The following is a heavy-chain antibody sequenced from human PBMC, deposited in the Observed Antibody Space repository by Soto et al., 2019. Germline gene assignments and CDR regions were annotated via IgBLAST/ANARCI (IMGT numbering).Heavy chain of an antibody. D-gene: IGHD7-27*01. J-gene: IGHJ4*02. Sequence: GGSLRLSCAASGFTFSDYYMSWIRQAPGKGLEWVSYISSSSSYTNYADSVKGRFTISRDNAKNSLYLQMNSLRAEDTAVYYCARDPSNFYFGYWGQGTLVTVSS. CDR3: ARDPSNFYFGY. V-gene: IGHV3-11*06. CDR1: GFTFSDYY. CDR2: ISSSSSYT.